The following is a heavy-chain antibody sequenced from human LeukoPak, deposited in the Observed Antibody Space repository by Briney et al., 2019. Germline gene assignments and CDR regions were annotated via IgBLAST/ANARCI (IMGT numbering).Heavy chain of an antibody. J-gene: IGHJ4*02. CDR1: GFTFSSYS. CDR3: ARGTSAAGAHVDY. V-gene: IGHV3-21*01. D-gene: IGHD6-13*01. Sequence: GGSLRLSCAASGFTFSSYSMNWVRQAPGKGLEWVSSISSSSSYIYYADSVKGRFTISRDNAKNSLYLQMNSLRAEDTAVYYRARGTSAAGAHVDYWGQGTLVTVSS. CDR2: ISSSSSYI.